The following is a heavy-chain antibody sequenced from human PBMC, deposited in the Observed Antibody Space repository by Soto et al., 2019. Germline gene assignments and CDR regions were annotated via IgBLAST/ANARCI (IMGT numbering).Heavy chain of an antibody. D-gene: IGHD6-19*01. CDR2: IYYSGKT. Sequence: SATXSLTCTVSVFSINITTYYLCWILESPGKVLEWIGNIYYSGKTYYSPSLKSLLSISVDSSRNQFSLRLSSVTAADKAIYYCGRPWGIGMGSTGTWGPGVLVTVSS. CDR1: VFSINITTYY. J-gene: IGHJ5*02. CDR3: GRPWGIGMGSTGT. V-gene: IGHV4-39*01.